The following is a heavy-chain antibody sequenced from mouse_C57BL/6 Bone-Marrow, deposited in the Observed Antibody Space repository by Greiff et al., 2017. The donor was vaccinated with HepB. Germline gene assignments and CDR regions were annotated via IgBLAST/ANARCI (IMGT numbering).Heavy chain of an antibody. J-gene: IGHJ2*01. CDR3: ARCPDSSGFYYFDY. V-gene: IGHV1-39*01. D-gene: IGHD3-2*02. Sequence: EVKLQESGPELVKPGASVKISCKASGYSFTDYNMNWVKQSNGKSLEWIGVINPNYGTTSYNQKFKGKATLTVDQSSSTAYMQLNSLTSEDSAVYYCARCPDSSGFYYFDYWGQGTTLTVSS. CDR1: GYSFTDYN. CDR2: INPNYGTT.